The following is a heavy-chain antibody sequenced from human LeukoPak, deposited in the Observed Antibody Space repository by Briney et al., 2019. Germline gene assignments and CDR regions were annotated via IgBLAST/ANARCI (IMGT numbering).Heavy chain of an antibody. CDR2: IHHSGST. D-gene: IGHD3-10*01. J-gene: IGHJ5*02. V-gene: IGHV4-31*03. CDR1: GGSISSGNYY. CDR3: ASYGSGSYRFDP. Sequence: SETLSLTCTVSGGSISSGNYYWSWIRQHPGKGLEWIGYIHHSGSTYYNPSLKSRVIISVDTSKNQFSLKLNSVTATDTAVYYCASYGSGSYRFDPWGQGTLVTVSS.